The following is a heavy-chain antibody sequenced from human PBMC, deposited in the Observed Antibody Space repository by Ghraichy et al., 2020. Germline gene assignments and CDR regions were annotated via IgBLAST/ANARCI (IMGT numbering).Heavy chain of an antibody. V-gene: IGHV4-34*01. CDR2: INHSGST. CDR3: ARVKVTLDAFDI. CDR1: GGSFSVYS. J-gene: IGHJ3*02. Sequence: SETLSLTCAVYGGSFSVYSWSWIRQPPGKGLEWIGEINHSGSTNYNPSLKSRVTISVDTSKNQFSLKLSSVTAADSAVYYCARVKVTLDAFDIWGQGTMVTVSS. D-gene: IGHD5-18*01.